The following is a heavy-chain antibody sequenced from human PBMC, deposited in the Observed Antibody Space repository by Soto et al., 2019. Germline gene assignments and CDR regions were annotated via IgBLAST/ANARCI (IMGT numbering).Heavy chain of an antibody. Sequence: PSETLSLTCAVSGGSISSGGYSWSWIRQPPGKGLEWIGYMYHSGSTYYNPSLKSRVTISIDRSKNQFSLKLTSVTAADTAVYYCAAAARYWGQGILVTISS. CDR2: MYHSGST. V-gene: IGHV4-30-2*02. CDR1: GGSISSGGYS. D-gene: IGHD2-15*01. J-gene: IGHJ4*02. CDR3: AAAARY.